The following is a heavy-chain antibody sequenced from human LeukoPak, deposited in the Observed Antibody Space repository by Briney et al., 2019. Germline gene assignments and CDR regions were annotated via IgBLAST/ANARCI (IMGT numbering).Heavy chain of an antibody. V-gene: IGHV1-18*01. CDR2: ISAYNGNT. Sequence: EASVKVSCKASGGTFSSYAISWVRQAPGQGLEWMGWISAYNGNTNYAQKLQGRVTMTTDTSTSTAYMELRSLRSDDTAVYYCARSLYDFWSGYFFDPWGQGTLVTVSS. CDR1: GGTFSSYA. J-gene: IGHJ5*02. D-gene: IGHD3-3*01. CDR3: ARSLYDFWSGYFFDP.